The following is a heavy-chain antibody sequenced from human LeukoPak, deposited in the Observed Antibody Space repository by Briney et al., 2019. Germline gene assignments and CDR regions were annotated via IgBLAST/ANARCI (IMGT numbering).Heavy chain of an antibody. V-gene: IGHV3-11*01. CDR1: GFTFSDYY. CDR3: ARRNRQQWLLLDY. Sequence: GGSLRLSCAASGFTFSDYYMSWIRQAPGKGLEWVSYISSSGSTIYYADSVKGRFTISRDNAKNSLYLQMNSLRAEDMAVYYCARRNRQQWLLLDYWGQGTLVTVSS. CDR2: ISSSGSTI. D-gene: IGHD6-19*01. J-gene: IGHJ4*02.